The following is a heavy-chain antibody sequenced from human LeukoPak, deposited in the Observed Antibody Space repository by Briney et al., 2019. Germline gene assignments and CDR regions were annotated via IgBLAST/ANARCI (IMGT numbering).Heavy chain of an antibody. CDR3: ARGRTITMVRGVSWFDP. Sequence: ASVKVSCKASGYTFTGYYMHWVRQAPGQGLGWMGWINPNSGGTNYAQKFQGWVTMTRDTSISTAYMELSRLRSDDTAVYYCARGRTITMVRGVSWFDPWGQGTLVTVSS. V-gene: IGHV1-2*04. J-gene: IGHJ5*02. D-gene: IGHD3-10*01. CDR2: INPNSGGT. CDR1: GYTFTGYY.